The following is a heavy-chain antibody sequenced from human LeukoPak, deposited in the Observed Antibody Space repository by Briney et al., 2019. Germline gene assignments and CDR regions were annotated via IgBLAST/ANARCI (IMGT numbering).Heavy chain of an antibody. D-gene: IGHD3-9*01. CDR3: GRLNDIWPGKGDFAY. J-gene: IGHJ4*02. CDR2: ISSSSSYI. CDR1: GFTFSSYS. Sequence: GGSLRLSCAASGFTFSSYSMNWVRQAPGKGLEWVSSISSSSSYIYYADSVKGRFTISRDNAKNSLYLQMNSLKAEDTAVYYWGRLNDIWPGKGDFAYGAREPLVTVSS. V-gene: IGHV3-21*01.